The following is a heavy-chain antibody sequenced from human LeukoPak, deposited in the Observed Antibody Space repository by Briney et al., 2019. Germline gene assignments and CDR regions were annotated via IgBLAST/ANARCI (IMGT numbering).Heavy chain of an antibody. CDR1: GFTFSSYG. V-gene: IGHV3-23*01. J-gene: IGHJ4*02. CDR3: AKDLEDSSGYCYVMYY. D-gene: IGHD3-22*01. Sequence: GGSLRLSCAASGFTFSSYGMHWVRQAPGKGLEWVSAISGSGGSTYYADSVKGRFTISRDNSKNTLYLQMNSLRAEDTAVYYCAKDLEDSSGYCYVMYYWGQGTLVTVSS. CDR2: ISGSGGST.